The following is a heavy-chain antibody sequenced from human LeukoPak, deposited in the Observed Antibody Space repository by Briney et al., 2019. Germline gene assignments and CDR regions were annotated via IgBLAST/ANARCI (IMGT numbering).Heavy chain of an antibody. CDR1: GGSFSGYY. V-gene: IGHV4-4*07. CDR3: ATRKLGNDY. CDR2: IYTSGST. J-gene: IGHJ4*02. Sequence: SETLSLTCAVCGGSFSGYYWSWLRQPAGKGLEWIGRIYTSGSTNYNPSLKSRVTMSVDTSKNQFSLKLYSVTAADTAVYYCATRKLGNDYWGQGTLVTVSS. D-gene: IGHD7-27*01.